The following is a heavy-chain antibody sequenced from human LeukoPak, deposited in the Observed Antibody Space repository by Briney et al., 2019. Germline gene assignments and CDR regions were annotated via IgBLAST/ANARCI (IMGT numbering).Heavy chain of an antibody. Sequence: ASVKVSCKASGYTFTGYYMHWVRQAPGQGLEWMGWINPNSGGTNYAQKFQGRVTMTRDTSISTAYMELSRLRSDDTAVYYCARAPPREGTHFDYWGQGTLVTVSS. J-gene: IGHJ4*02. CDR2: INPNSGGT. CDR1: GYTFTGYY. D-gene: IGHD1-26*01. V-gene: IGHV1-2*02. CDR3: ARAPPREGTHFDY.